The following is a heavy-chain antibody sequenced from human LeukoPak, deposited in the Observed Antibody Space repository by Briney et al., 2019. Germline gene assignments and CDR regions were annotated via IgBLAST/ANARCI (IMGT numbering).Heavy chain of an antibody. CDR1: GFTFSNYA. Sequence: PGGSLRLSCAASGFTFSNYAMYWVRQAPGKGLECVSTISSNGGSTSYANSVKGRFTISRDNSKNTLYLQMGSLRAEDMAVYYCATSSLDYWGQGTLVTVSS. V-gene: IGHV3-64*01. J-gene: IGHJ4*02. D-gene: IGHD6-6*01. CDR3: ATSSLDY. CDR2: ISSNGGST.